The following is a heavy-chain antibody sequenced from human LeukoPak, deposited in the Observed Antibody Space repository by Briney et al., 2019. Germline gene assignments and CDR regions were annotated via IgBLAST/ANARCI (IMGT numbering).Heavy chain of an antibody. CDR3: ARGPYDSSGYYPLDY. CDR2: INHSGST. Sequence: PSETLSLTCAVYGGSFSGYYWSWIRQPPGKGLEWIGEINHSGSTNYNPSLKSRVTISVDTSKNQFSLKLSSVTAADTAVYYCARGPYDSSGYYPLDYWGQGTLVTVSS. V-gene: IGHV4-34*01. CDR1: GGSFSGYY. J-gene: IGHJ4*02. D-gene: IGHD3-22*01.